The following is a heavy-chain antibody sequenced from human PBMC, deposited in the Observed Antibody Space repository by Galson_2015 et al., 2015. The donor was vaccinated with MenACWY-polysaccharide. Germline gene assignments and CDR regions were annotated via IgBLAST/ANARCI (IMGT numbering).Heavy chain of an antibody. D-gene: IGHD3-10*01. CDR2: IHYSGRT. Sequence: ETLSLTCAVSGGSISSSNYWSWVRQSPGKGLEWMGDIHYSGRTNYNPSLRSRFTISVDKSKNQFSLKVSSVTAADTAVYYCARDYYGSESYIGVWFDPWGQGTLVTVSS. CDR1: GGSISSSNY. CDR3: ARDYYGSESYIGVWFDP. V-gene: IGHV4-4*02. J-gene: IGHJ5*02.